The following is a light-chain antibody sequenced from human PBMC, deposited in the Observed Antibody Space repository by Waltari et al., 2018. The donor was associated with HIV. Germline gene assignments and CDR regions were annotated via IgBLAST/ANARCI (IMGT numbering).Light chain of an antibody. J-gene: IGLJ3*02. Sequence: SVLTQPPSASGTPMQRVPISSSGSTSNIGSNYVYWYQHLPGTAPKRLIHRHNHRPSGVTDRFSGSMSGTSASLAISGLRSEDEADYYCAAWDDSLRGAVFGGGTKLTVL. CDR1: TSNIGSNY. V-gene: IGLV1-47*01. CDR3: AAWDDSLRGAV. CDR2: RHN.